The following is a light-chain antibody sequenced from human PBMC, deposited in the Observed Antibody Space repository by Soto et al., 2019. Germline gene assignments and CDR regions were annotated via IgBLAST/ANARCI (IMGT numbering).Light chain of an antibody. CDR1: SSNIGSNT. J-gene: IGLJ1*01. Sequence: QSVLTQPPAASGTPGQRVTIPCSGSSSNIGSNTVNWYQQLPGTAPKLLIYSNNQRPSGVPDRFSGSKSGTSASLAISGLQSEDEADYSCAAWDDSLNGLYVFGTGTKVTVL. CDR2: SNN. V-gene: IGLV1-44*01. CDR3: AAWDDSLNGLYV.